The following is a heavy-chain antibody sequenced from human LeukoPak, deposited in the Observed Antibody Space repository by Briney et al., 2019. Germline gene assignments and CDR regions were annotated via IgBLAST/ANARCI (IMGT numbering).Heavy chain of an antibody. D-gene: IGHD3-22*01. CDR3: ARDSPYYYDSSGPDYYYGMDV. CDR2: ISAYNGNT. J-gene: IGHJ6*02. V-gene: IGHV1-18*01. Sequence: ALVKVSCKASGYTFTSYGISWVRQAPGQGLEWMGWISAYNGNTNYAQKLQGRVTMTTDTSTSTAYMELRSLRSDDTAVYYCARDSPYYYDSSGPDYYYGMDVWGQGTTVTVSS. CDR1: GYTFTSYG.